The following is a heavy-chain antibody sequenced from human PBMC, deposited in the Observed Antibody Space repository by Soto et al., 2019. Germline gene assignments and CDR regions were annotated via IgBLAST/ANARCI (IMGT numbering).Heavy chain of an antibody. CDR3: VRGSSGWKGIVY. D-gene: IGHD6-19*01. CDR1: GFTFNTYW. CDR2: NNGDGATT. J-gene: IGHJ4*02. V-gene: IGHV3-74*01. Sequence: EVQLVESGGGLVQPGGSLRLSCATSGFTFNTYWMYWIRQAPGKGLEWVSRNNGDGATTNYADSVKGRFTISRDNARNTLYLQMNSLRAEDTAIYYCVRGSSGWKGIVYWGQGTQVTVSS.